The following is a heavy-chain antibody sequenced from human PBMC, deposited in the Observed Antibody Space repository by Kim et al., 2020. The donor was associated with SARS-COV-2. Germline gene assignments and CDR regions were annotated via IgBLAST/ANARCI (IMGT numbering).Heavy chain of an antibody. CDR1: GGSFSGYY. J-gene: IGHJ5*02. Sequence: SETLSLTCAVYGGSFSGYYWSWIRQPPGKGLEWIGEINHSGSTNYNPSLKSRVTISVDTSKNQFSLKLSSVTAADTAVYYCARVKKDIVLMVYAIRRGNWFDPWGQGTLVTVSS. V-gene: IGHV4-34*01. CDR3: ARVKKDIVLMVYAIRRGNWFDP. CDR2: INHSGST. D-gene: IGHD2-8*01.